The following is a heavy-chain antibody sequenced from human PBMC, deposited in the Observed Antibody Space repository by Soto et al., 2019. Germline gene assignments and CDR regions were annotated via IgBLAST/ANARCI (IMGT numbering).Heavy chain of an antibody. CDR1: GFTFSSYS. V-gene: IGHV3-21*01. Sequence: EVQLVEPGGGLVKPGGSLRLSCAASGFTFSSYSMNWVRQAPGKGLEWVSSISTSGSYVHYGDSVKGRFTISRDNAKNSLYLQMNSLRAEDTAVYYCARGNYGSGSNQYWYFDLWGRGTLVTVSS. CDR2: ISTSGSYV. CDR3: ARGNYGSGSNQYWYFDL. J-gene: IGHJ2*01. D-gene: IGHD3-10*01.